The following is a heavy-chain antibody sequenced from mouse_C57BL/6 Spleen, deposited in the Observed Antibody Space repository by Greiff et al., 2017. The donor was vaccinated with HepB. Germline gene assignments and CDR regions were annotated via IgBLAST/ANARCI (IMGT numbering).Heavy chain of an antibody. CDR1: GYTFTSYW. D-gene: IGHD1-1*01. CDR2: IDPSDSYT. Sequence: QVQLQQPGAELVMPGASVKLSCKASGYTFTSYWMHWVKQRPGQGLEWIGEIDPSDSYTNYNQKFKGKSTLTVDKSSSTAYMQLSSLTSEDFAVYYCARPRYGSSSYYAMDYWGQGTSVTVSS. CDR3: ARPRYGSSSYYAMDY. V-gene: IGHV1-69*01. J-gene: IGHJ4*01.